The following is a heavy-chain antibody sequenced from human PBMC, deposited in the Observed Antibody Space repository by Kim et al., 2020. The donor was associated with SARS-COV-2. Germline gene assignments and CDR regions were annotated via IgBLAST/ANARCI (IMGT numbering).Heavy chain of an antibody. V-gene: IGHV3-21*01. D-gene: IGHD2-2*01. CDR3: ARDRDIVVVPAAPTMFDP. CDR2: ISSSSSYI. CDR1: GFTFSSYS. Sequence: GGSLRLSCAASGFTFSSYSMNWVRQAPGKGLEWVSSISSSSSYIYYADSVKGRFTISRDNAKNSLYLQMNSLRAEDTAVYYCARDRDIVVVPAAPTMFDPWGQGTLVTVSS. J-gene: IGHJ5*02.